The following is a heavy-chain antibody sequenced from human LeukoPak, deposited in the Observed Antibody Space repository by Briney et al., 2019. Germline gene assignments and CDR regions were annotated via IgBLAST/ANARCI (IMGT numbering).Heavy chain of an antibody. Sequence: GGSLRLSCAASGFTFSSYAMSWVRQAPGKGLEWVSAISGSGGSTDYADSVKGRFTISRDNSKNTLYLQMNSLRAEDTAIYYCAKDPGMAVYSYGYDAFDIWGQGTMVTVSS. CDR2: ISGSGGST. D-gene: IGHD5-18*01. CDR3: AKDPGMAVYSYGYDAFDI. V-gene: IGHV3-23*01. CDR1: GFTFSSYA. J-gene: IGHJ3*02.